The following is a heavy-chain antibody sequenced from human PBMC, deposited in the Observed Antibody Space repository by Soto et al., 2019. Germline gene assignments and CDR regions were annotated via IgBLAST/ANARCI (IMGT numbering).Heavy chain of an antibody. Sequence: QITLKESGPTLVKPTQTLTLTCTFSGFSLSTSGVGVGWIRQPPGKALEWLALIYSDDDKRYSPSLKSRLTITKDPTKHQVVHTVTNLDPVDTATYYCANKRMTMSLDIWGQGTMVTVSS. D-gene: IGHD3-10*02. V-gene: IGHV2-5*02. CDR1: GFSLSTSGVG. J-gene: IGHJ3*02. CDR2: IYSDDDK. CDR3: ANKRMTMSLDI.